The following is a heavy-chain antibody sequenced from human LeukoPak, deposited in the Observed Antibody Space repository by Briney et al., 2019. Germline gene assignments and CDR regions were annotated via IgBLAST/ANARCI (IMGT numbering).Heavy chain of an antibody. J-gene: IGHJ4*02. V-gene: IGHV1-8*01. CDR2: MNPNTGNL. Sequence: ASVKVSCKASGYTFNTYDVNWVRPATGQGLEWMGWMNPNTGNLGYAQKFLGRVTMTRDTSISTAYMELSTLRSEDTAVYYCARGRYYRDSSSYYQDYWGQGTLVTVSS. D-gene: IGHD3-22*01. CDR3: ARGRYYRDSSSYYQDY. CDR1: GYTFNTYD.